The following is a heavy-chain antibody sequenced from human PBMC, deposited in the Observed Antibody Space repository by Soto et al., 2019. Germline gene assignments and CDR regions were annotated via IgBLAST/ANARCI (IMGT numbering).Heavy chain of an antibody. J-gene: IGHJ5*02. V-gene: IGHV1-69*01. Sequence: QVQLVQSGAEVKKPGSSVKVSCKASGGTFSSYAISWVRQAPGQGLEWMGGIIPIFGTANYAQKFQGRVTITADESTSTAYMELSSLRSEDTAVYYCARDSRYKPKYCSSTSCYSKNNWFDPWGQGTLVTVSS. D-gene: IGHD2-2*01. CDR3: ARDSRYKPKYCSSTSCYSKNNWFDP. CDR1: GGTFSSYA. CDR2: IIPIFGTA.